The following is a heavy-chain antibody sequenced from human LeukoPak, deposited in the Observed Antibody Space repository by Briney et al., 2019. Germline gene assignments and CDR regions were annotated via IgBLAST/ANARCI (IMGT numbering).Heavy chain of an antibody. J-gene: IGHJ4*02. V-gene: IGHV1-69*13. D-gene: IGHD6-19*01. CDR2: IIPIFGTA. Sequence: APVNVSCKASGGTFSSYAISWVRQAPGQGLEWMGGIIPIFGTANYAQKFQGRVTITADESTSTAYMELSSLRSEDTAVYYCARVRSSSGWFRGGYFDYWGQGTLVTVSS. CDR1: GGTFSSYA. CDR3: ARVRSSSGWFRGGYFDY.